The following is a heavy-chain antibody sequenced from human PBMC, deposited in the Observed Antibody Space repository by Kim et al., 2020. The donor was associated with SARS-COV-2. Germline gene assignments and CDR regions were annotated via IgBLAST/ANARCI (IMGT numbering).Heavy chain of an antibody. CDR3: ARDGLYSTTVTTHYYGMDV. J-gene: IGHJ6*02. CDR2: ISSSSSYI. CDR1: GFTFSSYS. D-gene: IGHD4-17*01. Sequence: GGSLRLSCAASGFTFSSYSMNWVRQAPGKGLEWVSSISSSSSYIYYADSVKGRFTISRDNAKNSLYLQMNSLRAEDTAVYYCARDGLYSTTVTTHYYGMDVWGQGTTVTVSS. V-gene: IGHV3-21*01.